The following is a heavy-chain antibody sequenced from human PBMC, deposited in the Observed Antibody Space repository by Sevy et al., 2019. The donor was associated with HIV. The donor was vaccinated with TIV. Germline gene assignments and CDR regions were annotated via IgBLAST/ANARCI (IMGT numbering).Heavy chain of an antibody. J-gene: IGHJ6*02. CDR3: ARDCSSASCLWGMDV. CDR1: GFTFSNYW. V-gene: IGHV3-7*03. Sequence: GGSLRLSCAGSGFTFSNYWMSWVRQAPGKGLEWVANIKRDGSEKYYVASVKGRFTISRDNAKTSLYRQMNGLGVEDTAVYYCARDCSSASCLWGMDVWGQGTMVTVSS. D-gene: IGHD2-2*01. CDR2: IKRDGSEK.